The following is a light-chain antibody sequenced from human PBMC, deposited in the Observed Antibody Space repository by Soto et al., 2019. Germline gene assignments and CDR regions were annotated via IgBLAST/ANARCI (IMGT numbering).Light chain of an antibody. J-gene: IGKJ1*01. CDR3: QHYSNWFWT. CDR1: QSVGST. V-gene: IGKV3-15*01. Sequence: EIVMTQSPATLSVSPGEGATLSCRASQSVGSTLAWYQQRPGQAPRVVIYGASTRASGIPARFNGSGSGTEFTLTISSLQSEDLAVYYCQHYSNWFWTFGQGTKVEIK. CDR2: GAS.